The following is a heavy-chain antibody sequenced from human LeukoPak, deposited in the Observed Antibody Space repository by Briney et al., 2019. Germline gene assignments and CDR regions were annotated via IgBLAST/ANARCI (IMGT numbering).Heavy chain of an antibody. V-gene: IGHV3-7*04. CDR1: GFTFSGSA. CDR3: ARGGRPDS. Sequence: GGSLRLSCAASGFTFSGSAMSWVRQAPGKGLEWVANIDQNGSEKYYVDSVKGRFTISRDNAKNSLYLQMNSLRAEDTAFYFCARGGRPDSWGQGILVTVSS. D-gene: IGHD1-26*01. J-gene: IGHJ5*01. CDR2: IDQNGSEK.